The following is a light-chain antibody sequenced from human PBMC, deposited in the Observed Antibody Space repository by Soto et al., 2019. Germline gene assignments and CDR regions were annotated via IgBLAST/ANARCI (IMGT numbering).Light chain of an antibody. CDR3: SSYTTSSTYV. CDR1: SSDVGGYKY. V-gene: IGLV2-14*01. J-gene: IGLJ1*01. CDR2: DVS. Sequence: QSVLTKPASVYGSPGQSITISCAGSSSDVGGYKYVSWYQQHPGKAPKLMIYDVSNRPSGVSDRFSGSKSGNTASLTISGLQAEDEADYYCSSYTTSSTYVFGTGTKVTVL.